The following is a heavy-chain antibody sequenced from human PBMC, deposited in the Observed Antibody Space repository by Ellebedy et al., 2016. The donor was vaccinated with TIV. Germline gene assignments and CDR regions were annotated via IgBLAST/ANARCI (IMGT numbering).Heavy chain of an antibody. CDR2: ITSSGGTI. CDR3: ASETGPGYSYYFALDV. CDR1: GFMFSNYG. Sequence: PGGSLRLSCAASGFMFSNYGMNWVRQAPGKGLECISYITSSGGTIYYADSVQGRFAMSRDNAKNLVYLQMNSLRAEDTAVYYCASETGPGYSYYFALDVWGQGTTVTVSS. V-gene: IGHV3-48*03. J-gene: IGHJ6*02. D-gene: IGHD3-10*01.